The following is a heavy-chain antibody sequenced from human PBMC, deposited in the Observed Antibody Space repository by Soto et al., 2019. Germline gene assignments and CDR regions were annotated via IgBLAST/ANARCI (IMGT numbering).Heavy chain of an antibody. V-gene: IGHV1-2*02. CDR1: GYTFTGHY. J-gene: IGHJ4*02. CDR2: IGPESGAT. CDR3: GRGRSGQIVVFY. Sequence: ASVKVSCTASGYTFTGHYIHWVRQAPEQGPEWMGEIGPESGATRYAQRFQGRVTMTMDMSITTVYMELNNLSPDDTAVYYCGRGRSGQIVVFYWGQGTPVTVSS. D-gene: IGHD1-26*01.